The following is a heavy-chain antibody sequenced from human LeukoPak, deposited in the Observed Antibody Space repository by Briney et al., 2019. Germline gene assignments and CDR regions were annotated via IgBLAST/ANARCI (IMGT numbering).Heavy chain of an antibody. J-gene: IGHJ3*02. CDR1: GGSISSYY. D-gene: IGHD3-22*01. V-gene: IGHV4-4*07. Sequence: PSETLSLTCTVSGGSISSYYWSWIRQPAGKGLEWIGRIYTSGSTNYNPSLKSRVTMSVDTSKNQFSLKLSSVTAADTAVYYCARSPGITMIVSGAFDIWGQGTMVTVSS. CDR3: ARSPGITMIVSGAFDI. CDR2: IYTSGST.